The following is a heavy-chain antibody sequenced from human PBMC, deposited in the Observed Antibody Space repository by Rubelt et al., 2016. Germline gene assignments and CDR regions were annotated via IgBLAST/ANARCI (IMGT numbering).Heavy chain of an antibody. D-gene: IGHD5-24*01. CDR3: ARVSLGATMTMDV. V-gene: IGHV4-39*07. CDR2: VSYRGNT. CDR1: GDSINSGSSY. J-gene: IGHJ6*02. Sequence: QLQLQESGPGLVKPSETLSLTCTVSGDSINSGSSYWGWIRQPPGKGLEWIGSVSYRGNTYYNPALKSRVTVSVDTSKNQVSLRLSSVTAADTALYYCARVSLGATMTMDVWGQGTTVTVSS.